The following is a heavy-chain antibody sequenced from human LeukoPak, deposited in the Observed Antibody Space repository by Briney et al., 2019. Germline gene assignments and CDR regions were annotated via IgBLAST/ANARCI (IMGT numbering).Heavy chain of an antibody. CDR3: ARDRGAAAGN. CDR2: IYRGGST. V-gene: IGHV3-53*01. J-gene: IGHJ4*02. Sequence: GGSLRLSCAASGFNVSNNYMSWVRQAPGKGLEWVSVIYRGGSTYYADSVKGRFAMSRDNSKNTVYLQMDSLRAEDTAVYYCARDRGAAAGNWGQGTLVTVSS. CDR1: GFNVSNNY. D-gene: IGHD6-13*01.